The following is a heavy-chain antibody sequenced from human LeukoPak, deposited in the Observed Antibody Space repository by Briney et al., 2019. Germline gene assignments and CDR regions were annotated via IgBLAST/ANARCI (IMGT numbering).Heavy chain of an antibody. Sequence: ASVKVSCKASGYTFTGYYMHWVRQAPGQGLEWMGWINPNSGGTNYAQKLQGRVTMTTDTSTSTAYMELRSLRSDDTAVYYCARWEVTMEQGYFDYWGQGTLVTVSS. D-gene: IGHD3-10*01. CDR1: GYTFTGYY. CDR3: ARWEVTMEQGYFDY. V-gene: IGHV1-2*02. CDR2: INPNSGGT. J-gene: IGHJ4*02.